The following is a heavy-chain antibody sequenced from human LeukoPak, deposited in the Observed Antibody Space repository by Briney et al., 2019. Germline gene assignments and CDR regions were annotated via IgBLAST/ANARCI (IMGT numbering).Heavy chain of an antibody. D-gene: IGHD6-6*01. Sequence: GGSLRLSCAASGFTFSSYSMNWVRQAPGKGLEWVSSISSSSYIYYADSVKGRFTISRDNAKNSLYLQMNSLRAEDTAVYYCARGGSYSSSFDPWGQGTLVTVSS. J-gene: IGHJ5*02. CDR2: ISSSSYI. CDR1: GFTFSSYS. CDR3: ARGGSYSSSFDP. V-gene: IGHV3-21*01.